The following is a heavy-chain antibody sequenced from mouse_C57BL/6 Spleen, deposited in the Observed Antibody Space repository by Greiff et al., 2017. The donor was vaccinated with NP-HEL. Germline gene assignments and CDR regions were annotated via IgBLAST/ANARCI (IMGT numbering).Heavy chain of an antibody. CDR1: GYTFTDYN. Sequence: VQLQQSGPELVKPGASVKMSCKASGYTFTDYNMHWVKQSHGKSLEWIGYINPNNGGTSYNQKFKGKATLTVNKSSSTAYMELRSLTSEDSAVYYCARWGDFYYYAMDYWGQGTSVTVSS. CDR2: INPNNGGT. V-gene: IGHV1-22*01. J-gene: IGHJ4*01. CDR3: ARWGDFYYYAMDY.